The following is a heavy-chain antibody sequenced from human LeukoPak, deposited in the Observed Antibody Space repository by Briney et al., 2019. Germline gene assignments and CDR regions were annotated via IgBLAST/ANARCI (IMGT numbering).Heavy chain of an antibody. D-gene: IGHD4-11*01. V-gene: IGHV3-66*01. J-gene: IGHJ4*02. Sequence: PGGSLRLSCAASGFTVSSNYMSWVRQAPGKGLEWVSVIHSGGSTYYADSVKGRFTISRDNSKNTVYLQMNSLRAEDTAVYYCAIHDYLAVWGQGTLVTVSS. CDR1: GFTVSSNY. CDR3: AIHDYLAV. CDR2: IHSGGST.